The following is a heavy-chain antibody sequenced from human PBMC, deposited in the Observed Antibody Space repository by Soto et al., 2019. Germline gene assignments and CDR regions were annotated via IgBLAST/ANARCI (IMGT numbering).Heavy chain of an antibody. CDR1: GGTFSSYA. Sequence: QVQLVQSGAEVKKPGSSVKVSCKASGGTFSSYAIRWVRQAPGQGLEWMGGIIPIFGTANYAQKFQGRVTITADESTSTAYMELSSLRSEDTAVYYCARDRGGDYGYTKADAFDIWGQGTMVTVSS. V-gene: IGHV1-69*01. J-gene: IGHJ3*02. CDR2: IIPIFGTA. D-gene: IGHD2-2*02. CDR3: ARDRGGDYGYTKADAFDI.